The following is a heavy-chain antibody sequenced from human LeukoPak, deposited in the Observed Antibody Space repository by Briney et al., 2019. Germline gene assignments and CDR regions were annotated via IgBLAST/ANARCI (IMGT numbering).Heavy chain of an antibody. D-gene: IGHD3-10*01. CDR2: INPNSGGT. CDR3: ARFVPLTMVRGVIITDYYMDV. CDR1: GYTFNGYY. V-gene: IGHV1-2*06. J-gene: IGHJ6*03. Sequence: ASVKVSCKASGYTFNGYYMHWVRQAPGQGLEWMGRINPNSGGTNYAQKFQGRVTMTRDTSISTAYMELSRLRSDDTAVYCCARFVPLTMVRGVIITDYYMDVWGKGTTVTVSS.